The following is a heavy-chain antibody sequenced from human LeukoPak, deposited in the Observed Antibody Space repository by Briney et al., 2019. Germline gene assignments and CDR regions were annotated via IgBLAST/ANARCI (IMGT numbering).Heavy chain of an antibody. Sequence: DPSETLSLTCTVSGYSISSGYYWGWIRQPPGKGLEWIGSVYHSGSTNYNPSLKSRVTISVDTSKNQFSLKLSSVTAADTAVYYCASGVWSGYLRYWGQGTLVTVSS. V-gene: IGHV4-38-2*02. CDR2: VYHSGST. CDR1: GYSISSGYY. D-gene: IGHD3-3*01. CDR3: ASGVWSGYLRY. J-gene: IGHJ4*02.